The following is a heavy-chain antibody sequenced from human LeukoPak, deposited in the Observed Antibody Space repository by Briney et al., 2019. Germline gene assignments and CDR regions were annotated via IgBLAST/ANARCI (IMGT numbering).Heavy chain of an antibody. CDR3: ARNGGSGTYYDGSFDY. J-gene: IGHJ4*02. CDR2: IYTSGST. V-gene: IGHV4-4*07. Sequence: SEILSDTSTLTSGAISSYYCRWIRPYAWQGLDWFGPIYTSGSTDYNPSLKSRVTMSVDTSKNQFSLKLSSVTAADTAMYYCARNGGSGTYYDGSFDYWGQGTLVTVSS. D-gene: IGHD1-26*01. CDR1: SGAISSYY.